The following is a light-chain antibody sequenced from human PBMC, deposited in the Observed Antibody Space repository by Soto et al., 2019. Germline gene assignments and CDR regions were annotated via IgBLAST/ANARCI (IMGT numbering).Light chain of an antibody. J-gene: IGKJ1*01. V-gene: IGKV1-5*03. CDR1: QSISSW. Sequence: DSQMTQSPSTLSASVGDRVTITCRASQSISSWLAWYQQKSGKAPKLLIYKASNLESGVPSRFSGSGSGTEFTLTISSLQPDDFATYYCQQYSSYPWTFGQGTKVEIK. CDR2: KAS. CDR3: QQYSSYPWT.